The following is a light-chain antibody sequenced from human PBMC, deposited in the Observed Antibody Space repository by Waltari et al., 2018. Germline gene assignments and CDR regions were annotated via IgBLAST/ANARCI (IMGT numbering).Light chain of an antibody. Sequence: EIVMTQSPATLYVSPGERATLSCRARQSVSSNLAWYQQKPGQAPRLLIYGASTRATGIPARFSGSGSGTEFTLTISSMQSEDFAVYYCQQYNNWPPITFGQGTRLEIK. J-gene: IGKJ5*01. CDR1: QSVSSN. V-gene: IGKV3-15*01. CDR3: QQYNNWPPIT. CDR2: GAS.